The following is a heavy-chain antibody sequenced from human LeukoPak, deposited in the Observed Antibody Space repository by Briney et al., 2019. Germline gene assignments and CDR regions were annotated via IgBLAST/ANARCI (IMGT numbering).Heavy chain of an antibody. CDR1: GYTLSYYG. V-gene: IGHV1-18*01. D-gene: IGHD5-12*01. CDR2: TSAYNGNT. Sequence: GASVKVSCKASGYTLSYYGINWVRQAPGQGLEWMGWTSAYNGNTNYAQKYQGRVTMTTDTSTNTAYMALRSLRSDDTAVYYCARGGYTGYDSVEGVDYWGQGTLVTVSS. CDR3: ARGGYTGYDSVEGVDY. J-gene: IGHJ4*02.